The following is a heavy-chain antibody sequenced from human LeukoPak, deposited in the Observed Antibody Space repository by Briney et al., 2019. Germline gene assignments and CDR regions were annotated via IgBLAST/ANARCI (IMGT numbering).Heavy chain of an antibody. J-gene: IGHJ5*02. CDR3: ATSPGAAAGDNWFDP. V-gene: IGHV3-64D*06. Sequence: GGSLRLSCSASGFIFTTYTMYWVRQAPGKGLEFVSVVNGNGDTTYYTDSVKGRFTISRDNSKNTLYLQMSSLRAEDTAVYYCATSPGAAAGDNWFDPWGQGTLVTVSS. CDR2: VNGNGDTT. D-gene: IGHD6-13*01. CDR1: GFIFTTYT.